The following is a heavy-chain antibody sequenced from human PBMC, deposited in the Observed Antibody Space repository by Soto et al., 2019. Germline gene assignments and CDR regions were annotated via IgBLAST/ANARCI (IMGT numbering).Heavy chain of an antibody. CDR1: GGSITSSSYY. V-gene: IGHV4-39*01. Sequence: QLHLRESGPGLVKPSETLSLTCTVSGGSITSSSYYWGWIRQPPGQGLEWIGSIYYSGSTYYNPSLKSRVTITVDTSKNQCALKLSSVTASDTAVYYCATQEVGGSYVYTFDPWGQGTLVTVSS. J-gene: IGHJ5*02. CDR3: ATQEVGGSYVYTFDP. D-gene: IGHD1-26*01. CDR2: IYYSGST.